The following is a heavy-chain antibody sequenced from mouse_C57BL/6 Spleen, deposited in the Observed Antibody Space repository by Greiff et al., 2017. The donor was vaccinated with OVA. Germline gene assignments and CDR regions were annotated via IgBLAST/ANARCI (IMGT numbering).Heavy chain of an antibody. D-gene: IGHD1-1*01. V-gene: IGHV2-2*01. CDR2: IWSGGST. CDR3: ARSGSSYDWYFDV. CDR1: GFSLTSYG. Sequence: QVQLQQSGPGLVQPSQSLSITCTVSGFSLTSYGVHWVRQSPGKGLEWLGVIWSGGSTDYNAAFISRLSISKDNSKSQVFFKMNSLQADDTAIYYCARSGSSYDWYFDVWGTGTTVTVSS. J-gene: IGHJ1*03.